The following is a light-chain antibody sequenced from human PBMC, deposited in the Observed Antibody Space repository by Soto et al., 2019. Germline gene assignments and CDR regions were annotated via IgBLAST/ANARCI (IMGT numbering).Light chain of an antibody. V-gene: IGLV1-51*01. Sequence: QSVLTQPPSVSAAPGQKVTISCSGSSSNIGNNYVSWYQQLPGTAPKFLIYDDNKRPSGIPDRFSGSKSGTSATLGITGLQTGDEADYYCGTWDTSLHTVVFGGGTKLTVL. CDR2: DDN. CDR3: GTWDTSLHTVV. J-gene: IGLJ2*01. CDR1: SSNIGNNY.